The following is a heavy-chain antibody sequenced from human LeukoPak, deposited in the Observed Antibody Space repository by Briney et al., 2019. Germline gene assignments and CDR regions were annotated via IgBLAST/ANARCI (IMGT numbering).Heavy chain of an antibody. D-gene: IGHD3-3*01. V-gene: IGHV4-34*01. Sequence: SETLSLTCAVYGGSFSGYYWSWIRQPPGKGLEWIGEINHRGSTNYNPSLKSRVAISVDTSKNQFSLKLSSVTAADTAVYYCARGGFFGYWGQGTLVTVSS. CDR1: GGSFSGYY. J-gene: IGHJ4*02. CDR2: INHRGST. CDR3: ARGGFFGY.